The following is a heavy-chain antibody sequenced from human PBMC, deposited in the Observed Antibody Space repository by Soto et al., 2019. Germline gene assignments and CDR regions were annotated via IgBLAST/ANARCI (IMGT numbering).Heavy chain of an antibody. V-gene: IGHV1-24*01. CDR1: GYTLTELS. Sequence: ASVKVSCKVSGYTLTELSMHWVRQAPGKGLEWMRGFDPEDGETIYAQKFQGRVTMTEDTSTDTAYMELSSLRSEDTAVYYCATAYGGYGTTFDYWGQGTLVTVSS. J-gene: IGHJ4*02. CDR3: ATAYGGYGTTFDY. D-gene: IGHD4-17*01. CDR2: FDPEDGET.